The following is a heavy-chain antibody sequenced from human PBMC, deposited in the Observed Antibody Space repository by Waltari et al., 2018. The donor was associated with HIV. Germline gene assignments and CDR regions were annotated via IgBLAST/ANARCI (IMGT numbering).Heavy chain of an antibody. CDR3: AREVFYYDNSGHPGWFDP. J-gene: IGHJ5*02. D-gene: IGHD3-22*01. V-gene: IGHV3-66*01. Sequence: RLVRSGGDLVRPGGDLRLSVTVTGFTFGTSPMTRLRHASGKGLEWVSTVYSDGTTVYADSVKGRFSTSRDTSKNILHLLMDSLRVDDTAVYYCAREVFYYDNSGHPGWFDPWGQGTLVAVSS. CDR1: GFTFGTSP. CDR2: VYSDGTT.